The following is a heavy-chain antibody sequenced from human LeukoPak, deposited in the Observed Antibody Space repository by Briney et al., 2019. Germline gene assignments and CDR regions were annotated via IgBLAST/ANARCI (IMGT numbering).Heavy chain of an antibody. V-gene: IGHV1-18*04. J-gene: IGHJ4*02. D-gene: IGHD6-13*01. CDR3: AREHSSSWDQFDY. CDR2: FNPENGNT. Sequence: ASVKVSCKASGGTFSSDGITWVRQAPGQGLEWMGWFNPENGNTNYAQKVQGRVTMTADTSTSTSYMELRSLRSDDTAVYYCAREHSSSWDQFDYWGQGTLVTVSS. CDR1: GGTFSSDG.